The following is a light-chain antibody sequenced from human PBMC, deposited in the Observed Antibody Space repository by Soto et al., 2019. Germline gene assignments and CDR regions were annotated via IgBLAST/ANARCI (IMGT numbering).Light chain of an antibody. J-gene: IGKJ5*01. Sequence: AIRMTQSPSSFSASTGDTVTITCRASRGISTYLVWYQQKPGKAPKLLTYDASTLQSGVPSRFSGSGSGTDFALTISRLQSEDFATYYCQQYSSYPVTFGQGTRLEI. V-gene: IGKV1-8*01. CDR3: QQYSSYPVT. CDR1: RGISTY. CDR2: DAS.